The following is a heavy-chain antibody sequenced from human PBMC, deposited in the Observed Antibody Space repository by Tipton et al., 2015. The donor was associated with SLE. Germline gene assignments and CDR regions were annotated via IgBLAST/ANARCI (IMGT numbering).Heavy chain of an antibody. CDR3: AREGISYCGGDCHGSFDY. Sequence: TLSLTCTVSGDSMNSGVYYWSWLRQPAGKGLEWIGRIFSSGNTIYNPSLKSRVTISEGTSKNQFSLRLSSVTAADTAGYYCAREGISYCGGDCHGSFDYWGQGSLVTVSS. D-gene: IGHD2-21*01. CDR2: IFSSGNT. V-gene: IGHV4-61*02. J-gene: IGHJ4*02. CDR1: GDSMNSGVYY.